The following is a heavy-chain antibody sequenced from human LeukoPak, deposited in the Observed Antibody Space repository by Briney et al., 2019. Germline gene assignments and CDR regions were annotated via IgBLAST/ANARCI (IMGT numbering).Heavy chain of an antibody. D-gene: IGHD6-19*01. CDR3: ARGYSSGWSSLDY. V-gene: IGHV4-59*01. CDR1: GGSISSYY. Sequence: PSETLPLTCTVSGGSISSYYWSWIRQPPGKGLEWIGYIYYSGSTNYNPSLKSRVTISVDTSKNQFSLKLSSVTAADTAVYYCARGYSSGWSSLDYWGQGTLVTVSS. J-gene: IGHJ4*02. CDR2: IYYSGST.